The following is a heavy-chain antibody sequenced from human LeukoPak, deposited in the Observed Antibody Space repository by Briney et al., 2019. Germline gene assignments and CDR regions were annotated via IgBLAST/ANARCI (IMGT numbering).Heavy chain of an antibody. Sequence: SETLSLTCTVSSDFFSSVTHYWAWIRQPPGKGLEWIASGDCSGGTYYNPSLESRVAISADMSKNQISLKLSSVTAADTALYYCARERGEEYSSGWYKTNFFDTWGQGTRVTVSS. CDR1: SDFFSSVTHY. CDR3: ARERGEEYSSGWYKTNFFDT. CDR2: GDCSGGT. J-gene: IGHJ4*02. D-gene: IGHD6-19*01. V-gene: IGHV4-39*07.